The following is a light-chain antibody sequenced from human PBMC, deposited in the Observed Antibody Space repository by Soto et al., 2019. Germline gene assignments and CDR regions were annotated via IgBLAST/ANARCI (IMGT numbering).Light chain of an antibody. V-gene: IGKV3-20*01. CDR3: QQYGSSPWT. Sequence: ETVLTQSPGTLSSSPGERVTLSCRASQTIRSNYLAWYRQTPGQAPRLLIYGASNRSTGIADRFSGSGSGTDVTLIISRLEPEDFALYYCQQYGSSPWTFGQGTKVEIK. CDR2: GAS. CDR1: QTIRSNY. J-gene: IGKJ1*01.